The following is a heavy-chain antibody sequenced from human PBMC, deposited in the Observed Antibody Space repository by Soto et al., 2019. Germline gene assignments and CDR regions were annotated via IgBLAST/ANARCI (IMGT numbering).Heavy chain of an antibody. CDR2: ISGSGGTT. J-gene: IGHJ6*03. Sequence: EVQVLESGGGLVQSGGSLRLSCAASGFTFNKYTMTWVRQAPGKGLEWVSSISGSGGTTYYADSVKGRFTISRDNSKNTVFLQMNSLRVEDTAVYYCAKDHFSYCTGGSCAVDYYQYMDVWGKGTTVNVSS. D-gene: IGHD2-15*01. CDR1: GFTFNKYT. V-gene: IGHV3-23*01. CDR3: AKDHFSYCTGGSCAVDYYQYMDV.